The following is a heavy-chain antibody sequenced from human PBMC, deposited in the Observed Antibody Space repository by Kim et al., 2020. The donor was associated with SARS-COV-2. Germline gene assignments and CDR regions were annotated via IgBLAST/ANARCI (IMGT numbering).Heavy chain of an antibody. CDR2: IHPSSTYI. V-gene: IGHV3-21*05. J-gene: IGHJ4*02. CDR1: GFTFSSYG. CDR3: VRDVYYYFEY. Sequence: GGSLRLSCAASGFTFSSYGFHWVRQAPGKGLEWVSYIHPSSTYIHYAESVKGRFTISRDDAQNSVYLQLNSLRDEDTAVYYCVRDVYYYFEYWGQGTLVTVSS. D-gene: IGHD2-21*01.